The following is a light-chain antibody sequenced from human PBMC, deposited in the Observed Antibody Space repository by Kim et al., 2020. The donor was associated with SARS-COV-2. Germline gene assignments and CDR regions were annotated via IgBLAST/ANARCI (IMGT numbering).Light chain of an antibody. J-gene: IGKJ1*01. V-gene: IGKV3-15*01. CDR2: DAS. CDR3: QQYRNWPRT. Sequence: EIVLTQSPGTLSVSPGEGATLSCRASQSITSHLAWYQQKLGQAPRLLIYDASTRATGVPARFSGSGSGTEFTLTISSLQSEDFAIYYCQQYRNWPRTFGQGTKVDIK. CDR1: QSITSH.